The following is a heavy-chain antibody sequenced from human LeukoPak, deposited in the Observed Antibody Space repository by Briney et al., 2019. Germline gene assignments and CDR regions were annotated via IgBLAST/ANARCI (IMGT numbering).Heavy chain of an antibody. CDR3: ARALSSGWYGEYY. D-gene: IGHD6-19*01. J-gene: IGHJ4*02. Sequence: ASVKVSCKASGYTFTGYYMHWVRQAPGQGLEWMGRINPNSGGTNYAQKFQGRVTMTRDTSISTAYMELSRLKPDDTAVYYCARALSSGWYGEYYWGQGTLVTVSS. CDR2: INPNSGGT. V-gene: IGHV1-2*06. CDR1: GYTFTGYY.